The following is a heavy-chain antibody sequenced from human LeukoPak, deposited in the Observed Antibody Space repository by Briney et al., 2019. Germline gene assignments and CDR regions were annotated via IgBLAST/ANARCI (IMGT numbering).Heavy chain of an antibody. Sequence: SETLSLTCTISGGSISNYYRNWIRQSPGKGLEWIGYIYYIGSTNYNPSLKSRVTISLDTSNNQFSLKLTSVTAAETAVYYCARGATPYYYFDSWGQGTLVTVSS. CDR3: ARGATPYYYFDS. V-gene: IGHV4-59*01. CDR2: IYYIGST. D-gene: IGHD1-26*01. J-gene: IGHJ4*02. CDR1: GGSISNYY.